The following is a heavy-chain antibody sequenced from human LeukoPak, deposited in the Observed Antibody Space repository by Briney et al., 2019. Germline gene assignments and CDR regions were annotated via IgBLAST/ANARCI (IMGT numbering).Heavy chain of an antibody. D-gene: IGHD3-22*01. CDR3: ARAPPRYYYDSSGYYSY. J-gene: IGHJ4*02. Sequence: ASVKVSCKASGYTFTSYGISWVRQAPGQGLEWMGWISAYHGNTNYAQKLQGRVTMTTDTSTSTAYMELRSLRSDDTAVYYCARAPPRYYYDSSGYYSYWGQGTLVTVSS. CDR2: ISAYHGNT. V-gene: IGHV1-18*01. CDR1: GYTFTSYG.